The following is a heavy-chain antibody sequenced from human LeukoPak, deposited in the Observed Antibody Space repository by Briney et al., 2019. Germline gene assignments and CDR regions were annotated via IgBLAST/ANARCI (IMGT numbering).Heavy chain of an antibody. CDR1: GHACRNYG. CDR3: AKDPFALRLGAFDS. V-gene: IGHV3-23*01. J-gene: IGHJ3*01. Sequence: GGSLRLSCVASGHACRNYGLSWVRQAPGKGLEWVSSIRGSGDSTYYADSVKGRFTISRDNSKSTLYLQMNSLRVEDTAVYYCAKDPFALRLGAFDSWGQGTMVTVSS. CDR2: IRGSGDST. D-gene: IGHD3-16*01.